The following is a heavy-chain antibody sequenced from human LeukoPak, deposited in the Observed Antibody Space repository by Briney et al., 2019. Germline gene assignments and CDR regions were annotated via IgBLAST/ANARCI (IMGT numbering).Heavy chain of an antibody. J-gene: IGHJ4*02. CDR3: ARDHCSGGSCYSGYFDY. D-gene: IGHD2-15*01. CDR2: IYSGGST. Sequence: PGGSLRLSCAASGFTVSSNYMGWVRQAPGKGLDWVSVIYSGGSTYYADSVKGRFTISRDNSKNTLYLQMNTLRAEDAAVYYCARDHCSGGSCYSGYFDYWGQGTLVTVSS. CDR1: GFTVSSNY. V-gene: IGHV3-53*01.